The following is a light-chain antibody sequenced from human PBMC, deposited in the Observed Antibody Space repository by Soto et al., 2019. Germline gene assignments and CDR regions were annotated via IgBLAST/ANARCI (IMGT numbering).Light chain of an antibody. V-gene: IGKV3D-20*02. CDR2: AAS. Sequence: EIVLTQSPGTLSLSPGERATLYCRASQRVSSSLLAWYQQKPGQAPRPLISAASSRATGIPDRFSGSGSGTDFTLTINRVEPEDFAVYYCQQRSNWPLTFGGGTKVDIK. CDR3: QQRSNWPLT. J-gene: IGKJ4*01. CDR1: QRVSSSL.